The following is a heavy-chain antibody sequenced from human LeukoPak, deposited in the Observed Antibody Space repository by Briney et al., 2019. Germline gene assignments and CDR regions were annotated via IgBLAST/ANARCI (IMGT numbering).Heavy chain of an antibody. Sequence: GGSLRLSCAASGFTVSSNYMSWVRQAPGKGLEWASVIYSGGSTYYADSVKGRFTISRDNSKNTLYLQMNSLRAEDTAVYYCARDPYGDYGQGAFDIWGQGTMVTVSS. CDR1: GFTVSSNY. V-gene: IGHV3-53*01. J-gene: IGHJ3*02. CDR3: ARDPYGDYGQGAFDI. D-gene: IGHD4-17*01. CDR2: IYSGGST.